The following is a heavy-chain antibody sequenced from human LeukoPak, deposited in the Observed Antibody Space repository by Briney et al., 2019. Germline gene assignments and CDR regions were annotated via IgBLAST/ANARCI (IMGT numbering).Heavy chain of an antibody. CDR3: ARFLGSSWAFDY. CDR1: GFTFSNYW. D-gene: IGHD6-13*01. Sequence: GGSLRLSCAASGFTFSNYWTSWVRQAPGKGLEWVANIKQDGSETYYVDSMKGRFTISRDNAKNSLYLQMNSLRAEDTAVYYCARFLGSSWAFDYWGQGTLVTVSS. CDR2: IKQDGSET. J-gene: IGHJ4*02. V-gene: IGHV3-7*05.